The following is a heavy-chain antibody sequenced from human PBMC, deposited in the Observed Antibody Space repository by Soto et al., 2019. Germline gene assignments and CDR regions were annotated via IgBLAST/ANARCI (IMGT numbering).Heavy chain of an antibody. Sequence: QVQIQQWGAGPLRPLETLSLTCGVSAGSFSGYYLAWIRQPPGQGLEWIGEINDRGSINYNPSLKSRVSISLDTSKNHYSLNLRSVTAADTAVYYCARESHDILTGPPWVWYFDLWGRGTLVTVSS. J-gene: IGHJ2*01. V-gene: IGHV4-34*02. CDR3: ARESHDILTGPPWVWYFDL. D-gene: IGHD3-9*01. CDR1: AGSFSGYY. CDR2: INDRGSI.